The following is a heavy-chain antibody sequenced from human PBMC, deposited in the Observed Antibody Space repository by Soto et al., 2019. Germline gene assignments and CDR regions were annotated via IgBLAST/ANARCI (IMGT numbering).Heavy chain of an antibody. CDR1: GGTFSSYA. V-gene: IGHV1-69*13. J-gene: IGHJ6*02. D-gene: IGHD2-21*02. CDR2: IIPMFDST. CDR3: ARRVVVTSVRDIAYYYYGLDV. Sequence: SVKVSCKAFGGTFSSYAICWVRQAPGQGLEWMGGIIPMFDSTNYAQKFQGRVTITADESTSTAFMELSSLRSEDTAVYYCARRVVVTSVRDIAYYYYGLDVWGQGTTVTVSS.